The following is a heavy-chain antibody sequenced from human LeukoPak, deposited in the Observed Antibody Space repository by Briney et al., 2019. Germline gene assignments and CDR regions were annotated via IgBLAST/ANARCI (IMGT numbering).Heavy chain of an antibody. V-gene: IGHV3-11*04. CDR3: ARVIAARPHYYYYMDV. J-gene: IGHJ6*03. Sequence: PGGSLRLSCAASGFTFSDYYMSWIRQAPGKGLEWVSYISNSGRTIYYADSVKGRFTISRDNAKNSLYLQMNSLRAGDTAVYYCARVIAARPHYYYYMDVWGKGTTVTVSS. D-gene: IGHD6-6*01. CDR2: ISNSGRTI. CDR1: GFTFSDYY.